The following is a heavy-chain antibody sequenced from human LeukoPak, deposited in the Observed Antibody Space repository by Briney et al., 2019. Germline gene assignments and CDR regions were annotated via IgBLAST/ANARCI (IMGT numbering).Heavy chain of an antibody. V-gene: IGHV4-59*01. CDR2: IYYSGST. Sequence: KSSETLSLTCTVSGGSISSYYWSWIRQPPGKGLEWIGYIYYSGSTNYNPSLESRVTISADTSKNQFSLKLSSVTTADTAVYYCARGSGWYFYWGQGTLVTVSS. J-gene: IGHJ4*02. CDR3: ARGSGWYFY. CDR1: GGSISSYY. D-gene: IGHD6-19*01.